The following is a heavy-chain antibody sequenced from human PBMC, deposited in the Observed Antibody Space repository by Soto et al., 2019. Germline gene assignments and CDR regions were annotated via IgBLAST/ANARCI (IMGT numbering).Heavy chain of an antibody. V-gene: IGHV3-7*01. J-gene: IGHJ6*02. CDR3: ARVSGSGSYHYGMDV. Sequence: GGSLRLSCAASGFTFSSYWMSWVRQAPGKGLEWVANIKQDGSEKYYVDSVKGRFTISRDNAKNSLYLQMNSLRAEDTAVYYCARVSGSGSYHYGMDVWGQGTTVTVSS. CDR1: GFTFSSYW. D-gene: IGHD3-10*01. CDR2: IKQDGSEK.